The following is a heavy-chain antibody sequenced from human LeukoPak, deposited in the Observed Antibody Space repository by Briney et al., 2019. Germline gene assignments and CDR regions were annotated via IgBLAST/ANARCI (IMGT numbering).Heavy chain of an antibody. CDR2: INHSGST. D-gene: IGHD3-3*01. V-gene: IGHV4-34*01. CDR1: GGSFSGYY. Sequence: SETLSLTCAVYGGSFSGYYWSWIRQPPGKGLEWIGEINHSGSTNYNPSLKSRVTISVDTSKNQFSLKLSSVTAADTAVYYCARGVNYDFWSGYYTGYYYYYYMDVWGKGTTVTVSS. CDR3: ARGVNYDFWSGYYTGYYYYYYMDV. J-gene: IGHJ6*03.